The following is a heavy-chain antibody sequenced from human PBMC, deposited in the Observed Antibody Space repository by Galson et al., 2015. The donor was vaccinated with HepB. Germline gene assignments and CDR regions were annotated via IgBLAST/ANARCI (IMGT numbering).Heavy chain of an antibody. Sequence: SLRLSCAASGFTFSSYSMNWVRQAPGKGLEWVSYISSSSSTIYYADSVKGRFTISRDNAKNSLYLQMNSLRDEDTAVYYCAKDRRGIYCSSTSCYYMDVWGKGTTVTVSS. V-gene: IGHV3-48*02. CDR2: ISSSSSTI. D-gene: IGHD2-2*01. CDR3: AKDRRGIYCSSTSCYYMDV. J-gene: IGHJ6*03. CDR1: GFTFSSYS.